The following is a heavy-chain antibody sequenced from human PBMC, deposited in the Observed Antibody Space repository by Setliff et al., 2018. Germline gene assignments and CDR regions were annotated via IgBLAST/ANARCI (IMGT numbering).Heavy chain of an antibody. V-gene: IGHV4-31*03. D-gene: IGHD3-10*01. CDR3: ARALLWFREGMDV. CDR2: IYHSGST. CDR1: GGPISSGGYY. J-gene: IGHJ6*03. Sequence: SETLSLTCTVSGGPISSGGYYWSWIRQHPGKGLEWIGYIYHSGSTYYNPSLKSRVTISVDTSKNQFSLKLSSVTAADTAVYYCARALLWFREGMDVWGKGTTVTVSS.